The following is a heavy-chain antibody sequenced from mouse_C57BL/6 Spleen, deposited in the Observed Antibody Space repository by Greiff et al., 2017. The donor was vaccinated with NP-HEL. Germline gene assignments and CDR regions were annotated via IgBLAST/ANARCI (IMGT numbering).Heavy chain of an antibody. J-gene: IGHJ4*01. V-gene: IGHV3-6*01. D-gene: IGHD2-4*01. Sequence: EVQLQQSGPGLVKPSQSLSLTCSVTGYSITSGYYWNWIRQFPGNKLEWMGYISYDGSNNYNPSLKNRISITRDTSKNQFFLKLNSVTTEDTATYYGARGYDYDLYAMDYGGQGTSVTVSS. CDR2: ISYDGSN. CDR3: ARGYDYDLYAMDY. CDR1: GYSITSGYY.